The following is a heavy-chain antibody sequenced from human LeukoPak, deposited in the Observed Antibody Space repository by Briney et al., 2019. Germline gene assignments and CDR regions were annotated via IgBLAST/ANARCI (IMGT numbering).Heavy chain of an antibody. J-gene: IGHJ4*02. CDR2: FYTSGST. Sequence: SQTLSLTCTVSGGSISSGSSYWSWIRQPAGKGLEWIGRFYTSGSTNYNPSVKSRVTISVDPSKHQFYQKLSSVTAADTAVYYCARDKGGGYVSYFHYWGQGTLVTVSS. D-gene: IGHD5-12*01. CDR3: ARDKGGGYVSYFHY. V-gene: IGHV4-61*02. CDR1: GGSISSGSSY.